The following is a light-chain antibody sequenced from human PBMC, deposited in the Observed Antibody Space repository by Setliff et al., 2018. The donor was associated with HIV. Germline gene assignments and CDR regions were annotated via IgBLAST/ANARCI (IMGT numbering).Light chain of an antibody. CDR2: SNN. J-gene: IGLJ1*01. Sequence: QSVLTQSPSASGTPGQRVTISCSGSSSNIGINTVNWYQQLPGTTPKLLIHSNNQRPSGVPDRFSGSKSGDTASLTISGLQSEDEADYYCCSYAGPDIYIFGTGPRSPS. V-gene: IGLV1-44*01. CDR3: CSYAGPDIYI. CDR1: SSNIGINT.